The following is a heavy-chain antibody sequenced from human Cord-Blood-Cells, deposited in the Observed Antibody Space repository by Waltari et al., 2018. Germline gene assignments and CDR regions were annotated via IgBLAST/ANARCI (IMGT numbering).Heavy chain of an antibody. D-gene: IGHD6-13*01. Sequence: EVQLVESGGGLVQPGGSLRLSCAASGFTFSSYWMSWVRQAPGKGLEGVGNIKQDGSEKYYVDSVKGRFTISRDNAKNSLYLQMNSLRAEDTAVYYCAREESSSWPNWFDPWGQGTLVTVSS. J-gene: IGHJ5*02. V-gene: IGHV3-7*01. CDR3: AREESSSWPNWFDP. CDR2: IKQDGSEK. CDR1: GFTFSSYW.